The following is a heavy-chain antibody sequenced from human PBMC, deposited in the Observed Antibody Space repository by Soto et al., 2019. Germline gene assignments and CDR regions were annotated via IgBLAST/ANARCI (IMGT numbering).Heavy chain of an antibody. J-gene: IGHJ5*02. D-gene: IGHD2-2*02. CDR2: IYYSGST. CDR3: AVVPAAIGYFRFFDP. Sequence: PSETLSLTCTVSGGSISSGDYYWSWIRQPPGKGLEWIGYIYYSGSTYYNPSLKSRVTISVDTSKNQFSLKLSSVTAADMAVYYCAVVPAAIGYFRFFDPWGQGTLVTVSS. CDR1: GGSISSGDYY. V-gene: IGHV4-30-4*01.